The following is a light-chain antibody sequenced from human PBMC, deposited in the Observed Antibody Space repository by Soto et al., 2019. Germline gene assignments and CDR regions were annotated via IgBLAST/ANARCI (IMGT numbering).Light chain of an antibody. Sequence: QSALAQPASVSGSPGQSITISCTGTSGFVGSFSLVSWYQQHPGKAPKVMISEVTNRPSGVSNRFSGSKSGDTASLTISGLQAEDEGDYYCSSYTIGSTYVFGSGTKV. CDR2: EVT. J-gene: IGLJ1*01. V-gene: IGLV2-14*02. CDR1: SGFVGSFSL. CDR3: SSYTIGSTYV.